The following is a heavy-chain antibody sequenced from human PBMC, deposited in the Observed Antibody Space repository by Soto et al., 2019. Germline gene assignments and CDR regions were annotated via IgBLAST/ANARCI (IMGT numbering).Heavy chain of an antibody. J-gene: IGHJ6*02. CDR2: INPNSGGT. CDR1: GYTFTGYY. D-gene: IGHD2-2*01. Sequence: ASVKVSCKASGYTFTGYYMHWVRQAPGQGLEWMGWINPNSGGTNYAQKFQGRVTMTRDTSISTAYMELSRLRSDDTAVYYCARDRCSSNSCYPCYYYYGMDVWGQGTTVTVSS. V-gene: IGHV1-2*02. CDR3: ARDRCSSNSCYPCYYYYGMDV.